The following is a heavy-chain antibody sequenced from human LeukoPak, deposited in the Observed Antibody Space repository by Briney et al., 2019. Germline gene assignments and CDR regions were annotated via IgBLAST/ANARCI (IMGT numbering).Heavy chain of an antibody. V-gene: IGHV4-59*04. J-gene: IGHJ5*02. CDR3: ERGGIGSERFDP. D-gene: IGHD3-10*01. CDR2: VLHAGNT. CDR1: VGSISSYY. Sequence: SETLSLTCTVSVGSISSYYCSWIRQPPGKGLEWIVSVLHAGNTYYNPSLRSRVTISLDTSKSHCTLKLNSVTAADTGVYLCERGGIGSERFDPWGQGTLVTVCS.